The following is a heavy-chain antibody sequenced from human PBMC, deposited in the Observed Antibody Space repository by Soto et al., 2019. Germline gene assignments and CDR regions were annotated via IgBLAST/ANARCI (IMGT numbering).Heavy chain of an antibody. D-gene: IGHD3-10*01. CDR2: IYYSGST. J-gene: IGHJ6*03. CDR1: GGSISSSSYY. V-gene: IGHV4-39*01. Sequence: PSETLSLTCTVSGGSISSSSYYWGWIRQPPGKGLEWIGSIYYSGSTYYNPSLKSRVTISVDTSKNQFSLKLSSVTAADTAVYYCARRRHYYGYYMDVWGKGTTVTVSS. CDR3: ARRRHYYGYYMDV.